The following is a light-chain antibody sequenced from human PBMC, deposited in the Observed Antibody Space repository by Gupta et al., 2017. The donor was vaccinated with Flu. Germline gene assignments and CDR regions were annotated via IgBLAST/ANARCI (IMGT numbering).Light chain of an antibody. V-gene: IGKV4-1*01. CDR3: QREDSSGVT. J-gene: IGKJ4*01. CDR2: WAS. CDR1: QSILHSPNNKNY. Sequence: DIVMTQSPDFLAVSLGERATINCKSSQSILHSPNNKNYLTWHQQKPGQPPKLLISWASTRESPVPDPFRRSGSVTDFTLTISSLLAEDVAVYYFQREDSSGVTFDAGVK.